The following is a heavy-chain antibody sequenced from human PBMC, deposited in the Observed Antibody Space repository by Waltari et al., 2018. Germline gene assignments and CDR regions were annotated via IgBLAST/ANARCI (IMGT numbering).Heavy chain of an antibody. D-gene: IGHD3-22*01. CDR1: GYTFTSYA. J-gene: IGHJ6*02. CDR2: INAGNGNT. V-gene: IGHV1-3*01. Sequence: QVQLVQSGAEVKKPGASVKVSCKASGYTFTSYAMPWVRQAPGHRLEWMGWINAGNGNTKYSQKFQGRVTITRDTSASTAYMELSSLRSEDTAVYYCARDNYDSSGYYYYYYGMDVWGQGTTVTVSS. CDR3: ARDNYDSSGYYYYYYGMDV.